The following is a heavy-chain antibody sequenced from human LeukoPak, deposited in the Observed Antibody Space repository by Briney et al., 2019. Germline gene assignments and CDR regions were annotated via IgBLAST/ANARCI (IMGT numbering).Heavy chain of an antibody. CDR2: IYPSGTT. J-gene: IGHJ3*02. V-gene: IGHV4-61*02. Sequence: SQTLSLTCTVSNGSISSGSYFWTWIRQSAGQGLEWIGRIYPSGTTNYNPSLKSRVTISVDTSKNQFSLNLNSVTAADTAVYYCARGNPHNTAWYDAFDIWGQGTMVTVSS. CDR3: ARGNPHNTAWYDAFDI. D-gene: IGHD1-1*01. CDR1: NGSISSGSYF.